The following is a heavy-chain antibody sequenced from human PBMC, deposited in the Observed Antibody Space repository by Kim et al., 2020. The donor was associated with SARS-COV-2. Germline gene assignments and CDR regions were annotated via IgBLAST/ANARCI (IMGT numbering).Heavy chain of an antibody. CDR2: GST. CDR3: ANSRSYQDY. Sequence: GSTYYADSVKGRFTISRDNSKNTLYLQMNSLRAEDTAVYYCANSRSYQDYWGQGTLVTVSS. V-gene: IGHV3-23*01. J-gene: IGHJ4*02. D-gene: IGHD1-26*01.